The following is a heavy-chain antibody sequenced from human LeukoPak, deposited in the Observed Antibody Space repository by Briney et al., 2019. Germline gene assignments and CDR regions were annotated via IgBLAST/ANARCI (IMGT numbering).Heavy chain of an antibody. CDR3: AKGGKWDVTPFDY. CDR2: ISGGGGST. J-gene: IGHJ4*02. Sequence: GGSLRLSCAASGFTFTSYSINWVRQAPGKGLEWGSTISGGGGSTYYADSVKGRFTISRDNSKNTLYLQVNSLRAEDTAVYYCAKGGKWDVTPFDYWGQGTLVTVSA. CDR1: GFTFTSYS. D-gene: IGHD1-26*01. V-gene: IGHV3-23*01.